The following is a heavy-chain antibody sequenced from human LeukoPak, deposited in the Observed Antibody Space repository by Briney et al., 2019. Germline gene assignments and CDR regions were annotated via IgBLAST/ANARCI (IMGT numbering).Heavy chain of an antibody. CDR2: ISSSGSTI. J-gene: IGHJ4*02. CDR3: ARRISPPNYYDSSGQGFDD. V-gene: IGHV3-11*01. D-gene: IGHD3-22*01. Sequence: GGSLSLSCAASGFTFSDYYMTWIRQAPGKGLKWVSYISSSGSTIYYADSVKGRFTISRDNAKNSLYLQINSLRAEDTAVYYCARRISPPNYYDSSGQGFDDWGQGTLVTVSS. CDR1: GFTFSDYY.